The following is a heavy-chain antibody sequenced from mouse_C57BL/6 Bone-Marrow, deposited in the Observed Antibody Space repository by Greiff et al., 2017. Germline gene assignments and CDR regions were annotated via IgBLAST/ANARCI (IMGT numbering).Heavy chain of an antibody. CDR1: QFTFIIYS. V-gene: IGHV5-9-1*02. Sequence: KRVESLPVFFPPFPSLQLPQTSPQFTFIIYSMSWVRQTPDKRLEWVAYISSGGDYIYYADTVKGRFTISRDNARNTLYLQMSSLKSEDTAMYYCTRDGYVMDYWGQGTSVTVSS. CDR3: TRDGYVMDY. CDR2: ISSGGDYI. D-gene: IGHD2-2*01. J-gene: IGHJ4*01.